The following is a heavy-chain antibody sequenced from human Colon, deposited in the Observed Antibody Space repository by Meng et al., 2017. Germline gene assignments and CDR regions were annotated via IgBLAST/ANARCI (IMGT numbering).Heavy chain of an antibody. CDR3: ARDLARSRYSYGWGY. Sequence: GGSLRLSCAASGFTFSSYGMHWVRQAPGKGLEWVAVIWYDGSNKYYADSVKGRFTISRDNSKNTLYLQMNRLRAEDTAVYYCARDLARSRYSYGWGYWGQGTLVTVSS. V-gene: IGHV3-33*01. D-gene: IGHD5-18*01. J-gene: IGHJ4*02. CDR1: GFTFSSYG. CDR2: IWYDGSNK.